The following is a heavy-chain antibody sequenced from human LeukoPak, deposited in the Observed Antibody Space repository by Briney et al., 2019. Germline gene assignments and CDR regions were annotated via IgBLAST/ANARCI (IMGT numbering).Heavy chain of an antibody. D-gene: IGHD2-2*02. Sequence: GGSLRLSCAASGFTFSSYAMSWVHQAPGKGLEWVSAISGSGGSTYYADSVKGRFTISRDNSKNTLYLQMNSLRAEDTAVYYCAKVIVVVPAAIPYFDYWGQGTLVTVSS. CDR2: ISGSGGST. J-gene: IGHJ4*02. CDR3: AKVIVVVPAAIPYFDY. V-gene: IGHV3-23*01. CDR1: GFTFSSYA.